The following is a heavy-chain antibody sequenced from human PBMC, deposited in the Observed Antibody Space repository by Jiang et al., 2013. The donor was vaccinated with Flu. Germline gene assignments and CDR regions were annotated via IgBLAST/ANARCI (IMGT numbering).Heavy chain of an antibody. CDR2: IYYSGST. V-gene: IGHV4-39*01. D-gene: IGHD1-26*01. CDR1: GGSISSSSYY. J-gene: IGHJ5*02. CDR3: ARAVYSGSNWFDP. Sequence: GSGLVKPSETLSLTCTVSGGSISSSSYYWGWIRQPPGKGLEWIGSIYYSGSTYYNPSLKSRVTISVDTSKNQFSLKLSSVTAADTAVYYCARAVYSGSNWFDPWGQGTLVTVSS.